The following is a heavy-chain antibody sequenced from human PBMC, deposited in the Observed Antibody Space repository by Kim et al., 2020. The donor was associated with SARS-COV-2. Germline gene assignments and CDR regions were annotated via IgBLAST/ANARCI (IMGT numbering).Heavy chain of an antibody. Sequence: SETLSLTCTVSGGFITNNYWSWIRQPPGKGLEWIGYIYYSGSTNYNPSLRSRATISLDTSRSQFSLKLDSVTAADTAPYYCARTPDLAWQSGGYIDYWGQGTLVTVSS. D-gene: IGHD1-26*01. CDR3: ARTPDLAWQSGGYIDY. CDR2: IYYSGST. CDR1: GGFITNNY. J-gene: IGHJ4*02. V-gene: IGHV4-59*13.